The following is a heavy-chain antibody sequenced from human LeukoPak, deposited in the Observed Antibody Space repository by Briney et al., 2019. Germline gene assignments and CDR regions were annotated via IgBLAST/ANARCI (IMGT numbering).Heavy chain of an antibody. CDR2: FYHSGST. CDR3: ARGGGYDFYYYYMDV. J-gene: IGHJ6*03. D-gene: IGHD5-12*01. CDR1: GYSISSGYY. V-gene: IGHV4-38-2*02. Sequence: SETLSLTCTVSGYSISSGYYWGWIRQPPGKGLEWIGSFYHSGSTYYNPSLKSRVTISVDTSKNQFSLKLSSVTAADTAVYYCARGGGYDFYYYYMDVWGKGTTVTISS.